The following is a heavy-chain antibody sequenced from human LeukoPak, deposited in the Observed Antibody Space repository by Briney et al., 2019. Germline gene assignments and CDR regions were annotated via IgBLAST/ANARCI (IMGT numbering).Heavy chain of an antibody. J-gene: IGHJ4*02. D-gene: IGHD1-26*01. CDR3: ARGGLTIAEATTSWYLDY. Sequence: GGSLRLSCAASGFTFSSYGMHWVRQAQGKGLEWVALIWYDGSNENYADSVKGRFTISRDNSRNTLYLQMNSLRGEDTAVYYCARGGLTIAEATTSWYLDYWGQGTLVTVSS. CDR2: IWYDGSNE. V-gene: IGHV3-33*08. CDR1: GFTFSSYG.